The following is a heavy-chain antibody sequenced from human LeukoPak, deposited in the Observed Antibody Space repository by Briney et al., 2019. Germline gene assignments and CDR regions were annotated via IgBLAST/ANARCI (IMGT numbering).Heavy chain of an antibody. Sequence: ASVKVSCKASGYTFTSYDINWVRQATGHGLEWMVWMNPNSGNTGYAQKFQGRVTMTRNTSISTAYMELSSLRSEDTAVYYCARADRSGPYQLLSSRGIYYFDYWGQGTLVTVSS. CDR1: GYTFTSYD. CDR3: ARADRSGPYQLLSSRGIYYFDY. V-gene: IGHV1-8*01. D-gene: IGHD2-2*01. CDR2: MNPNSGNT. J-gene: IGHJ4*02.